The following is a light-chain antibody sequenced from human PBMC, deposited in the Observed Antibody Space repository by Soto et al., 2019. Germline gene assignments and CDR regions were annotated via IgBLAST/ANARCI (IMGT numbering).Light chain of an antibody. V-gene: IGKV3-15*01. CDR2: GAS. Sequence: EIVMTQCPATLSVSLGESANLSWRGSQSVSSDLAWYQQKPGQAPRLLIYGASTRDTGIPARFSGSGSGTEFTLTISSLQSEDFAVYYCQQYNNWPPRWTFGQGTKVDIK. CDR3: QQYNNWPPRWT. CDR1: QSVSSD. J-gene: IGKJ1*01.